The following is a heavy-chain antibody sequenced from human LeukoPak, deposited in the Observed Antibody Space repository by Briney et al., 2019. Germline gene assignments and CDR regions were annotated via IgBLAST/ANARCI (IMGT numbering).Heavy chain of an antibody. CDR2: INPSGGST. V-gene: IGHV1-46*01. CDR3: ARAYDFPDY. J-gene: IGHJ4*02. CDR1: GYTFTGYY. D-gene: IGHD3-3*01. Sequence: ASVTVSFTASGYTFTGYYMHWVRQAPGQGLEWMGIINPSGGSTSYAQKFQGRVTMTRDTSTSTVYMELSSLRSEDTAVYYCARAYDFPDYWGQGTLVTVSS.